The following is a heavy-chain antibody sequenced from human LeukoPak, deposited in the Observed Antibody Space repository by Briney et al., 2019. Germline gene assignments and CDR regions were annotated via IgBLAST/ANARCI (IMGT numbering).Heavy chain of an antibody. CDR3: AKDRDIAVVPAASFFDY. CDR1: GFTFSSYG. J-gene: IGHJ4*02. D-gene: IGHD2-2*01. V-gene: IGHV3-30*18. CDR2: ISYDGSNK. Sequence: QPGRSLRLSCAASGFTFSSYGMHWVRQAPGKGLEWVAVISYDGSNKYYADSVKGRFTISRDNSKNTLYLQMNSLRAEDTAVYYCAKDRDIAVVPAASFFDYWGQGTLVTVSS.